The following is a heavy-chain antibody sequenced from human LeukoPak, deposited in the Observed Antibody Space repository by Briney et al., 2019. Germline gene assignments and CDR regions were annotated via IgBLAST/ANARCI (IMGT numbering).Heavy chain of an antibody. V-gene: IGHV4-59*01. CDR3: ARAIAAAGWFDP. CDR1: GGSISSYY. Sequence: SETLSLTCTVSGGSISSYYWSWIRQPPGKGLEWIGYIDYSGSTNYNPSLKSRVTISVDTSKNQFSLKLSSVTAADTAVYYCARAIAAAGWFDPWGQGTLVTVSS. J-gene: IGHJ5*02. D-gene: IGHD6-13*01. CDR2: IDYSGST.